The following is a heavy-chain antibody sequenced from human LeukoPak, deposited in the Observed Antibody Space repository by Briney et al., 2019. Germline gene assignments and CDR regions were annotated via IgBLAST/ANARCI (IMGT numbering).Heavy chain of an antibody. CDR2: INSDGINT. Sequence: GGSLRLSCAASGFTFSNYWMHWVRQAPGKGLVWVSRINSDGINTSYADSVKGRFTISRDNAKNSLYLQMNSLRAEDTAVYYCARAGGTYYGIAFDIWGQGTMVTVSS. D-gene: IGHD1-26*01. CDR1: GFTFSNYW. J-gene: IGHJ3*02. CDR3: ARAGGTYYGIAFDI. V-gene: IGHV3-74*01.